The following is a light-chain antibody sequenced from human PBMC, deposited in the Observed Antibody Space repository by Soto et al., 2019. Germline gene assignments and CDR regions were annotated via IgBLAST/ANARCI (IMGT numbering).Light chain of an antibody. Sequence: DIHMTQSPSTLSASVGDRVTITCRASQNIRSWLAWYQQKPGKAPRLLIYKASSLEGGVPSRFSGSGSGTDFTLTISSLQPEDFATYYCQQSYSTPPWTFGQGTKVDIK. CDR3: QQSYSTPPWT. CDR2: KAS. CDR1: QNIRSW. V-gene: IGKV1-39*01. J-gene: IGKJ1*01.